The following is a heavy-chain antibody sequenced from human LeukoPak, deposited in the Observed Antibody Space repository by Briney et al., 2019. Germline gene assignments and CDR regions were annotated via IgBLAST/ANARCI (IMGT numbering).Heavy chain of an antibody. V-gene: IGHV3-23*01. D-gene: IGHD3-10*01. CDR2: ISGSGGSGST. J-gene: IGHJ4*02. CDR3: AKGSDRFRWFGEFNVKLPRPIRHYYFDS. Sequence: PGGSLRLSCAASGFTFSTYGMSWVRQVPGKGLEWVSAISGSGGSGSTYYADSVKGRFTISRDNSKNTLYLQMNSLRAEDTAVYYCAKGSDRFRWFGEFNVKLPRPIRHYYFDSWGQGTLVTVSS. CDR1: GFTFSTYG.